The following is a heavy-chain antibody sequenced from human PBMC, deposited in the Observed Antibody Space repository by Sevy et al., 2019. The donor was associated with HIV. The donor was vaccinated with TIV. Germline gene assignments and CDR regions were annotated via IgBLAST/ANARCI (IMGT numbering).Heavy chain of an antibody. CDR1: GFTFSNAW. J-gene: IGHJ4*02. Sequence: GGSLRLSCAASGFTFSNAWMSWVRQAPGKGLEWVGRIKSKTEGATRDFAAPVKGRLLISRDDSRNTVYLQMNSLQTDDTAVHYCTAGVGASDFDYWGQGTLVTVSS. D-gene: IGHD1-26*01. V-gene: IGHV3-15*01. CDR2: IKSKTEGATR. CDR3: TAGVGASDFDY.